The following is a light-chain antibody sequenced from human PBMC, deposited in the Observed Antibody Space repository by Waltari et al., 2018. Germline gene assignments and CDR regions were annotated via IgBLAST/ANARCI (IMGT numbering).Light chain of an antibody. CDR3: QHYVRLPAT. J-gene: IGKJ1*01. V-gene: IGKV3-20*01. CDR1: QTVSRT. CDR2: GAS. Sequence: IVLTQSPGTLSLSPGERVTLSCTASQTVSRTLAWYQQKPVQAPRLLIYGASIRATGIPDRFSGSGSGTDFSLTISRLEPEDFAVYYCQHYVRLPATFGQGTKVEIK.